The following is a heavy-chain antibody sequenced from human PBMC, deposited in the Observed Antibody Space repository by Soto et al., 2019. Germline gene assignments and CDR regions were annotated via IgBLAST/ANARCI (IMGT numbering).Heavy chain of an antibody. Sequence: ASVKVSCKASGYTFTSYGINWVRQATGQGLEWMGWMNPNSGNTGYAQKFQGRVTMTRNTSISTAYMELSSLRSEDTAVYYCAIRVWGQQLVNFDPWGQGTLVTVSS. CDR2: MNPNSGNT. V-gene: IGHV1-8*02. CDR1: GYTFTSYG. D-gene: IGHD6-13*01. J-gene: IGHJ5*02. CDR3: AIRVWGQQLVNFDP.